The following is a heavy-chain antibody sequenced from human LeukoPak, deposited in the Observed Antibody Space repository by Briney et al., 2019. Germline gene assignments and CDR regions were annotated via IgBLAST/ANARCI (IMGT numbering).Heavy chain of an antibody. Sequence: GGSLRLSCAASGFTFSSYAVHWVRQAPGKGLEYVSAISSNGGSTYYANSVKGRFTISRDNSKNTLYLQMGSLRAEDMAVYYCARGLDTAMGTFDYWGQGTLVTVSS. J-gene: IGHJ4*02. D-gene: IGHD5-18*01. V-gene: IGHV3-64*01. CDR2: ISSNGGST. CDR1: GFTFSSYA. CDR3: ARGLDTAMGTFDY.